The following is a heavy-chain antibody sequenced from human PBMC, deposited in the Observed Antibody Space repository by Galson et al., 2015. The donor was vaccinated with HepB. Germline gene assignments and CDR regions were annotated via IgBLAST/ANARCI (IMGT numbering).Heavy chain of an antibody. D-gene: IGHD5-24*01. CDR1: GFSLSTSGMC. V-gene: IGHV2-70*11. J-gene: IGHJ4*02. CDR2: IDWDDDK. CDR3: ARVRRDGYNDWGYFDY. Sequence: PALVKPTQTLTLTCTFSGFSLSTSGMCVSWIRQPPGKALEWLARIDWDDDKYYSTSLKTRLTISKDTSKNQVVLTMTNMDPVDTATYYCARVRRDGYNDWGYFDYWGQGTLVTVSS.